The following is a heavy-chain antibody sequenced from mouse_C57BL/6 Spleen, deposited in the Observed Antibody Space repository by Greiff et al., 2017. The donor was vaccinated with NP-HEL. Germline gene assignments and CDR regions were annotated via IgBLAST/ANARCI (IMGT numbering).Heavy chain of an antibody. V-gene: IGHV1-82*01. CDR3: ARSGIYYDYDVGDY. J-gene: IGHJ2*01. CDR2: IYPGDGDT. CDR1: GYAFSSSW. D-gene: IGHD2-4*01. Sequence: QVQLQQSGPELVKPGASVKISCKASGYAFSSSWMNWVKQRPGKGLEWIGRIYPGDGDTNYNGKFKGKATLTADKSSSTAYMQLSSLTSEDSAVYCCARSGIYYDYDVGDYWGQGTTLTVSS.